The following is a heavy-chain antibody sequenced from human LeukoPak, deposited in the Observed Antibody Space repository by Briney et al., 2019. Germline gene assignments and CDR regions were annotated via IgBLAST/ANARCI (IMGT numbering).Heavy chain of an antibody. CDR1: GYTFTSYD. CDR3: ARGWYSSGWYYFDY. J-gene: IGHJ4*02. CDR2: MNPNSGNT. V-gene: IGHV1-8*01. Sequence: ASVKVSCKASGYTFTSYDINWVRQATGRGLEWMGWMNPNSGNTGYAQKFQGRVTMTRNTSISTAYMELSSLRSEDTAVYYCARGWYSSGWYYFDYWGQGTLVTVSS. D-gene: IGHD6-19*01.